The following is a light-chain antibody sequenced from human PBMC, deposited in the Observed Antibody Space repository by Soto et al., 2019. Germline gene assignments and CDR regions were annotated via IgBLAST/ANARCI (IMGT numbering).Light chain of an antibody. CDR1: SSDVGGYNY. J-gene: IGLJ2*01. V-gene: IGLV2-8*01. Sequence: QSALTQPPSASGSPGQSVTISCTGTSSDVGGYNYVSWYQQHPDKAPKLMIYEVSKLPSGVPDRFSGSKSGNTASLTVSGLQAEDEADYYCSSYAGSNNLGVFGGGTKLTVL. CDR2: EVS. CDR3: SSYAGSNNLGV.